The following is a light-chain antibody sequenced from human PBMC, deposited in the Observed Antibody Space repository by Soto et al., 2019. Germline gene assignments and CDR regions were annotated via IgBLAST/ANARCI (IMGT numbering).Light chain of an antibody. V-gene: IGKV3-15*01. Sequence: EIVMTQSPATLSVSPGERATLSCRASQSVSSNLAWYQQKPGQAPRLLIYGASTRATGIPARFSGSGSGTEFTLTISSLQSEDFAVYYCQQYNNWQRTFGQGTRWIS. J-gene: IGKJ1*01. CDR3: QQYNNWQRT. CDR1: QSVSSN. CDR2: GAS.